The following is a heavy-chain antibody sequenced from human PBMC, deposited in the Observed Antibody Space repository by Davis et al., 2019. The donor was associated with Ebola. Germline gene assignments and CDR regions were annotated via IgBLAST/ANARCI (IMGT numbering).Heavy chain of an antibody. CDR2: ISSSSSTI. CDR3: AREYDGYGYYYYGMDV. CDR1: GFTFSSYS. D-gene: IGHD5-24*01. J-gene: IGHJ6*02. V-gene: IGHV3-48*02. Sequence: GESLKISCAASGFTFSSYSMNWVRQAPGKGLEWVSYISSSSSTIYYADSVKGRFTISRDNAKNSLYLQMNSLRDEDTAVYYCAREYDGYGYYYYGMDVWGQGTTVTVSS.